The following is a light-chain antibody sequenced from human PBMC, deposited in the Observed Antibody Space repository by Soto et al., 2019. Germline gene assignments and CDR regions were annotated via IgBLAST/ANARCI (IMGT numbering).Light chain of an antibody. V-gene: IGKV1-6*01. CDR3: LQDHDYQWT. Sequence: IQMTQSPSTLSASVGDRVTITCRARQSISRWLAWYQQKPGKAPKLLIYAASDLQAEVPSRFSGSGSGTDFTLTISSLQAEDFATYYCLQDHDYQWTFGQGTKLEIK. CDR1: QSISRW. J-gene: IGKJ2*02. CDR2: AAS.